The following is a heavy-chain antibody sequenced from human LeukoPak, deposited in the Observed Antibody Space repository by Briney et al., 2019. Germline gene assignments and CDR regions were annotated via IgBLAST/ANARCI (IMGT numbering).Heavy chain of an antibody. J-gene: IGHJ3*02. Sequence: SVKVSCKASGGTFSSYAISWVRQAPGQGLEWMGGIITIFGTANYAQKFQGRVTITADESTSTAYMELSSLRSEDTAVYYCARVGYCSGGSCYGRGAFDIWGQGTMVTVSS. CDR2: IITIFGTA. V-gene: IGHV1-69*01. CDR1: GGTFSSYA. CDR3: ARVGYCSGGSCYGRGAFDI. D-gene: IGHD2-15*01.